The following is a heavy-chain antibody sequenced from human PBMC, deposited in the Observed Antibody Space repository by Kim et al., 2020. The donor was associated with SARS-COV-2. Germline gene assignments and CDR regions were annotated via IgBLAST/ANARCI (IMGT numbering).Heavy chain of an antibody. D-gene: IGHD4-4*01. V-gene: IGHV3-48*03. CDR2: T. CDR3: ARGPNYSPFDY. J-gene: IGHJ4*02. Sequence: TSGADEVTVPFTVSRDNVKNSLFLQMNSLRAEETAVYYCARGPNYSPFDYWGQGTLVTVSS.